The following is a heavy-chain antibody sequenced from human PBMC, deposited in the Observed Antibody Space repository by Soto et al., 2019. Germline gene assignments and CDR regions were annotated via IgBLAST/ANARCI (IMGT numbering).Heavy chain of an antibody. J-gene: IGHJ5*02. CDR3: AKAISGDYQRENWFDP. V-gene: IGHV3-9*01. D-gene: IGHD4-17*01. CDR2: ISWNSGSI. CDR1: GFTFDDYA. Sequence: EVQLVESGGGLVQPGRSLRLSCAASGFTFDDYAMHWVRQAPGKGLEWVSGISWNSGSIGYADSVKGRFTISRDNAKNSLYLQMNSLRAEDTALYYCAKAISGDYQRENWFDPWGQGTLVTVSS.